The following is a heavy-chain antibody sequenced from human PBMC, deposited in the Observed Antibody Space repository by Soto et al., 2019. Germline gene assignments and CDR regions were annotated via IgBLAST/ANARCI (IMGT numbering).Heavy chain of an antibody. D-gene: IGHD3-3*01. CDR3: ARAEVGDFWSGYYLDY. J-gene: IGHJ4*02. CDR1: GGSISSGDYY. V-gene: IGHV4-30-4*01. Sequence: PSETLSLTCTVSGGSISSGDYYWSWIRHPPGKGLEWIGYIYYSGSTYYNPSLKSRVTISVDTSKNQFSLKLSSVTAADTAVYYCARAEVGDFWSGYYLDYWGQGTLVTVSS. CDR2: IYYSGST.